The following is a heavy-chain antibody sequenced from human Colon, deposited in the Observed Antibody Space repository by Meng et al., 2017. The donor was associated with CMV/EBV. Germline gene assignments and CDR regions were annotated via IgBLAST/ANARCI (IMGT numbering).Heavy chain of an antibody. J-gene: IGHJ5*02. CDR1: GFTFISYW. Sequence: CAASGFTFISYWIYWVRRAPGKGLVWVSRTNSDGSSTVYAYSVKGRFTISRDNAKNTLYLQMNSLRAEDTAVYYCARYEYADYVLDHWGQGTLVTVSS. CDR2: TNSDGSST. CDR3: ARYEYADYVLDH. V-gene: IGHV3-74*01. D-gene: IGHD4-17*01.